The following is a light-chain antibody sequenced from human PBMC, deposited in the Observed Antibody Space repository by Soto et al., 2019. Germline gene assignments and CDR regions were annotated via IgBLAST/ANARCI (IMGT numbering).Light chain of an antibody. J-gene: IGKJ3*01. CDR3: QHRSNWLGT. CDR2: DAS. CDR1: QSVGSF. V-gene: IGKV3-11*01. Sequence: EIVLTQSPATLSLSPGERATLSCRASQSVGSFLAWYQQKSGQAHRLLIYDASNRAPGIPARFSGSGSGTDFTLTISSLEPEDFAVYYCQHRSNWLGTFGPGTKVDIK.